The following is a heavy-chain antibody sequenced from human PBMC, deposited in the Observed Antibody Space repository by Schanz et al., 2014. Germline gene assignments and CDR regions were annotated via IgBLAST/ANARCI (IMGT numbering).Heavy chain of an antibody. J-gene: IGHJ6*03. D-gene: IGHD2-2*01. CDR2: ITYSGGT. CDR1: GGSISSYY. CDR3: ARVHSTSLERGSHYYMDV. V-gene: IGHV4-59*01. Sequence: QVQLQESGPGLVRPSETLSLTCTVSGGSISSYYWSWIRQSPGKGPGWIGYITYSGGTNHNASLKSRVTIAVDTAKNQFSLKVTSVTAADTAIYYCARVHSTSLERGSHYYMDVWGKWTTVTVSS.